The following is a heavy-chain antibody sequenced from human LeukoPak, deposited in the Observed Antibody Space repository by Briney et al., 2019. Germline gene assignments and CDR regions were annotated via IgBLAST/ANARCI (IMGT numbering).Heavy chain of an antibody. D-gene: IGHD3-10*01. V-gene: IGHV3-33*01. Sequence: GGSLRLSCAASGFTFSSYGMHWVRQAPGKGLEWVAVIWYDGSNKYYADSVKGRFTISRDNSKNTLYLQMNSLRAEDTAVYYRARATYGSGSYAPLGYWGQGTLVTVSS. CDR1: GFTFSSYG. CDR2: IWYDGSNK. J-gene: IGHJ4*02. CDR3: ARATYGSGSYAPLGY.